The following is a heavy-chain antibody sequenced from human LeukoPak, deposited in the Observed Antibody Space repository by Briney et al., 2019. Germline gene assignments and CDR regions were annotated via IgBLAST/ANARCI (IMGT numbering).Heavy chain of an antibody. V-gene: IGHV2-70*01. D-gene: IGHD3-22*01. CDR2: FDWDDDK. CDR1: GFSLSTTGMC. J-gene: IGHJ4*02. Sequence: SGPTLVNPTQTLTLTCTFSGFSLSTTGMCVSWIRQPPGKALEWLAPFDWDDDKHYSTSLKTRLTISKDTSKNPVVLTMTNMDPADTATYYCARTRGQYYYDSSGYPFDYWGQGTLVTVSS. CDR3: ARTRGQYYYDSSGYPFDY.